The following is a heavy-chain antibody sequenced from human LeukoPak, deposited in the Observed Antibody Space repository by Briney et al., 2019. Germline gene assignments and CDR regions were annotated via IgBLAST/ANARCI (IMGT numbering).Heavy chain of an antibody. CDR1: GGSFSGYY. J-gene: IGHJ4*02. D-gene: IGHD3-10*01. CDR2: INHSGST. V-gene: IGHV4-34*01. CDR3: AGAGADGSGFLFDY. Sequence: SETLSLTCAVYGGSFSGYYWSWIRQPPGKRLEWIGEINHSGSTNYNPSLKSRVTISVDTSKNQFSLKLSSVTAADTAVYYCAGAGADGSGFLFDYWGQGTLVTVSS.